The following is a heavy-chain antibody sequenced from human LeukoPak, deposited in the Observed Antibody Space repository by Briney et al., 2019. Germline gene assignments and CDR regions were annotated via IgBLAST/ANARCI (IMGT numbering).Heavy chain of an antibody. J-gene: IGHJ4*02. Sequence: GSLRLSCAASGFTLSSYWMHWVRQAPGEGLVWVSRINSDGSNINYADFVKGRFTISRDNSKNTLYLQMNSLRAEDTAVYYCARAGRDGYNYADYWGQGTLVTVSS. D-gene: IGHD5-24*01. CDR1: GFTLSSYW. CDR3: ARAGRDGYNYADY. V-gene: IGHV3-74*01. CDR2: INSDGSNI.